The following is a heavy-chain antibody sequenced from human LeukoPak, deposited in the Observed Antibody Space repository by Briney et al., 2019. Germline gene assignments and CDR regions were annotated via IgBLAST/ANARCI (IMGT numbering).Heavy chain of an antibody. CDR2: ISSSGSTI. V-gene: IGHV3-11*01. CDR1: GFTFSDYY. D-gene: IGHD6-19*01. J-gene: IGHJ5*02. Sequence: GGSLRLSCAASGFTFSDYYMSWIRQAPGKGLGWVSYISSSGSTIYYADSVKGRFTISRDNAKSSLYLQMNSLRAEDTAVYYCAREYSSGWYDLWGQGTLVTVSS. CDR3: AREYSSGWYDL.